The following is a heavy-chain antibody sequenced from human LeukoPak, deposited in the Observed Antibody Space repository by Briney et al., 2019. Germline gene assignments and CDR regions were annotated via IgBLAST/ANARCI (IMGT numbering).Heavy chain of an antibody. J-gene: IGHJ4*02. CDR2: IMSLFGKA. Sequence: SVKVSCKASGGNFKSFVFSWVRQVPGQGPEWLGGIMSLFGKAHYAQKFQDRVTFTADESTNTVYMEVRSLTYEDTAVYFCARESRPGTWPSDHWGQGTLVTVSS. D-gene: IGHD6-13*01. CDR3: ARESRPGTWPSDH. CDR1: GGNFKSFV. V-gene: IGHV1-69*13.